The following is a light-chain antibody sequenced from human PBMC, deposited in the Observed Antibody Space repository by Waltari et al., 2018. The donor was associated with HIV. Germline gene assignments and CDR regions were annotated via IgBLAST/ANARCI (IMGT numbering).Light chain of an antibody. CDR1: NSNVGGHG. CDR3: CSYAGSYTFV. J-gene: IGLJ1*01. V-gene: IGLV2-23*03. CDR2: DGT. Sequence: QSALTQPASGCGSPGQSISISCIGGNSNVGGHGPWYQHHPGKAPKVILYDGTARRSGLSHRFSGSRSGNTASLTISELQAEDEADYYCCSYAGSYTFVFGSGTKVTVL.